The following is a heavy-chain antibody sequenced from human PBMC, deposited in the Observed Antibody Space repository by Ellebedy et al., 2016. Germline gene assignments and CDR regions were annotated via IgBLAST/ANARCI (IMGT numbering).Heavy chain of an antibody. D-gene: IGHD1-26*01. CDR2: IIPILDVT. CDR3: ARDRMGATTRFDY. V-gene: IGHV1-69*04. J-gene: IGHJ4*02. Sequence: ASVKVSCKASGYTFSSSAIHWVRQAPGQGLEWMGRIIPILDVTNYAQKFQGRVTITADKSTSTAYMELSSLRSEDTAVYYCARDRMGATTRFDYWGQGTLVTVSS. CDR1: GYTFSSSA.